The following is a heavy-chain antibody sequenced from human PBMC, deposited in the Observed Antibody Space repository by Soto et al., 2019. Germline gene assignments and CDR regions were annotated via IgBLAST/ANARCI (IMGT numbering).Heavy chain of an antibody. J-gene: IGHJ5*02. CDR3: ARFGSYSHDYSNFRFDP. V-gene: IGHV5-51*01. D-gene: IGHD4-4*01. Sequence: GESLKISCKGSGYSFTSYWIGWVRQMPGKGLEWMGIIYPGDSDTRYSQSFQGQVTISADKSISTAYLQWSSLKASDTAMYYCARFGSYSHDYSNFRFDPWGQGTLVTVSS. CDR2: IYPGDSDT. CDR1: GYSFTSYW.